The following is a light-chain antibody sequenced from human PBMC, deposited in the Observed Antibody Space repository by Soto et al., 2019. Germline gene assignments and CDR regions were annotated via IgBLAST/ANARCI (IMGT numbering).Light chain of an antibody. CDR1: SSNLGSNS. V-gene: IGLV1-44*01. J-gene: IGLJ2*01. Sequence: QSVLTQPPSASGTPGQRVTISCSGSSSNLGSNSVNWYQQVPGTAPKLLISSDNQRPSGVPDRFSGSQSGTSASLAISGLQDEDEADYHCSSHAGSNSLMVFGGGTKVTVL. CDR2: SDN. CDR3: SSHAGSNSLMV.